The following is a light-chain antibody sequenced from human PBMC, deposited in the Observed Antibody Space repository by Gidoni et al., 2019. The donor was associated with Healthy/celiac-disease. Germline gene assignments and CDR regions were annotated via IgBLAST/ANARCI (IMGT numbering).Light chain of an antibody. V-gene: IGKV1-39*01. CDR1: QSISSY. Sequence: DIQMTQSPSSLSASVGDRVTITCRASQSISSYLNWYQQKPGKAPKLLIYAASSLQSGVPSRVSGSGSGTDFTLTISSLQPEDFATYYCQQSYSTPRTFGXGTKVEIK. J-gene: IGKJ1*01. CDR3: QQSYSTPRT. CDR2: AAS.